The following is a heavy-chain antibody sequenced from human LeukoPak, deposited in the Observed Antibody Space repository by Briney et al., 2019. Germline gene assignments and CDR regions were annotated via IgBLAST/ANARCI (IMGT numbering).Heavy chain of an antibody. CDR3: ARHGYSHDP. CDR1: GGSSSSRGYS. Sequence: WGTRSLPGTVSGGSSSSRGYSWGWFRRPPGKGREWIGSIYYSGSTYYNPSLKSRVTISVDASKNQFSLKLSSVTAADTAVYYCARHGYSHDPWGQGTLVTVSS. V-gene: IGHV4-39*01. D-gene: IGHD5-18*01. J-gene: IGHJ5*02. CDR2: IYYSGST.